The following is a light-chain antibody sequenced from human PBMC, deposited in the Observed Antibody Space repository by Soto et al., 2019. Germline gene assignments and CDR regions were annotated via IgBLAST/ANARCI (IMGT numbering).Light chain of an antibody. CDR2: GNS. V-gene: IGLV1-40*01. J-gene: IGLJ2*01. Sequence: QSVLTQPPSVSGAPGQRVTISCTGRSSNIWAGYDVHWDQQLPGTAPKLLIYGNSNRPSGVPDRFSGSKSGTSASLAITGLQAEDEADYYCQSYDSSMSGVVFGVGTKLTVL. CDR1: SSNIWAGYD. CDR3: QSYDSSMSGVV.